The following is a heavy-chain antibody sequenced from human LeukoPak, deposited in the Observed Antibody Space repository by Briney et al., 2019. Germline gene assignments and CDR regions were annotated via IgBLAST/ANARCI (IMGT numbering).Heavy chain of an antibody. D-gene: IGHD1-1*01. V-gene: IGHV4-59*01. CDR2: IYYGGST. J-gene: IGHJ4*02. CDR3: ARGLLVGNTGYYFDY. Sequence: SETLSLTCTVSGGSISGYYWTWIRQPPGKGLEWIGYIYYGGSTNYQPSLKSRVTLSVDTSKKQFSLKLSSVTAADTAVYYCARGLLVGNTGYYFDYWGQGTLVTVSS. CDR1: GGSISGYY.